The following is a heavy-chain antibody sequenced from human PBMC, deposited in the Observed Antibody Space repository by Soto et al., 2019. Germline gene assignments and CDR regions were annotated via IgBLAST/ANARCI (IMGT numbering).Heavy chain of an antibody. V-gene: IGHV1-3*01. CDR2: INAGNGNT. J-gene: IGHJ4*02. D-gene: IGHD6-19*01. Sequence: ASVKVSCKASGYTFTTYSMHWVRQAPGQRLEWMGWINAGNGNTKYSQKLQGRVTITRDTSASTAYMELSSLTSEDTAVYYCARRDGISVAGILDYWGQGTLVTVSS. CDR3: ARRDGISVAGILDY. CDR1: GYTFTTYS.